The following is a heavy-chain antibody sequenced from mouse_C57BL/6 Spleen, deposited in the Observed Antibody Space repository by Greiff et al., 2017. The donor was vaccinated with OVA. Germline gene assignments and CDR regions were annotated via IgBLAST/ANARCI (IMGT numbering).Heavy chain of an antibody. CDR2: INPGSGGT. J-gene: IGHJ2*01. Sequence: QVQLKQSGAELVRPGTSVKVSCKASGYAFTNYLIEWVKQRPGQGLEWIGVINPGSGGTNYNEKFKGKATLTADKSSSTAYMQLSSLTSEDSAVYFCARGENYYGSPYFDYWGQGTTLTVSS. CDR1: GYAFTNYL. CDR3: ARGENYYGSPYFDY. V-gene: IGHV1-54*01. D-gene: IGHD1-1*01.